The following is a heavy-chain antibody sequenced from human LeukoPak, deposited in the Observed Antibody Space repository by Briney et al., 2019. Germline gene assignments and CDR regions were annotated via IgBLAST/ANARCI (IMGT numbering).Heavy chain of an antibody. Sequence: ASVKVSCKASGYTFTSYDINWVRQATGQGLEWMGWMNPNSGNTGYAQKFQGRVTMTTDTSTSTAYMELRSLRSDDTAVYYCARSGSRPNYYMDVWGKGTTVTVSS. D-gene: IGHD6-13*01. J-gene: IGHJ6*03. V-gene: IGHV1-8*01. CDR1: GYTFTSYD. CDR3: ARSGSRPNYYMDV. CDR2: MNPNSGNT.